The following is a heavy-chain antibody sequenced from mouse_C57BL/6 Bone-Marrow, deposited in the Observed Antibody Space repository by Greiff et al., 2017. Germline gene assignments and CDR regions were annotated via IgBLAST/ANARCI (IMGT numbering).Heavy chain of an antibody. CDR3: ARWGITTVVAPYNAMDY. D-gene: IGHD1-1*01. CDR1: GYTFTSYW. J-gene: IGHJ4*01. CDR2: IDPSDSYT. Sequence: QVQLQQPGAELVMPGASVKLSCKASGYTFTSYWMHWVKQRPGQGLEWIGEIDPSDSYTNYNQKFKGKSTLTVDKSSSTAYMQLSSLTSEDSAVYYCARWGITTVVAPYNAMDYWGQGTSVTVSS. V-gene: IGHV1-69*01.